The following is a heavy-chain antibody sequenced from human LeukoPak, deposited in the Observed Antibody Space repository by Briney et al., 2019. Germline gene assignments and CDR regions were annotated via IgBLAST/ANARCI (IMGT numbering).Heavy chain of an antibody. CDR3: ARPATGYCSSAGCHWDS. D-gene: IGHD2-2*01. Sequence: GGSLRLSCAASGFTFSTHSLYWVRQAPGKGLEWVSSISASSNFIHYAESVRGRFTISRDNAKNSLYLQMNSLGAQDTAVYYCARPATGYCSSAGCHWDSWGQGTLVTVSS. J-gene: IGHJ4*02. CDR1: GFTFSTHS. CDR2: ISASSNFI. V-gene: IGHV3-21*01.